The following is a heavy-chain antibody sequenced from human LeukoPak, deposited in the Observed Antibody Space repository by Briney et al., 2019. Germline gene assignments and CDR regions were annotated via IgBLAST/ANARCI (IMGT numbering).Heavy chain of an antibody. CDR3: AREYYYDSSGYSLPDV. CDR1: GFTFSSYW. Sequence: PGGSLRLSCAASGFTFSSYWMSWVRQAPGKGLEWVANIKQDGSEKYYVDSVKGRFTISRDNAKNSLYLQMNSLRAEDTAVYYRAREYYYDSSGYSLPDVWGKGTTVTVSS. J-gene: IGHJ6*04. CDR2: IKQDGSEK. V-gene: IGHV3-7*01. D-gene: IGHD3-22*01.